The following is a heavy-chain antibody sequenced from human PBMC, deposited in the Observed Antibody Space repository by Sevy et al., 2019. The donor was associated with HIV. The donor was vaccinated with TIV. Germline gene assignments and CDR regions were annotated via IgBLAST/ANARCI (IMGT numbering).Heavy chain of an antibody. V-gene: IGHV3-23*01. Sequence: GGSLRLSFAASGFTFSSYALSWVRQAPGQGLEWVSVTSISGGGTTYYADSVKGRFTISRDNSKNTVYLQMNSLRVEDTAIYYCAKLRGGYCDTTSCYSGDYWGQGTLVTVSS. D-gene: IGHD2-2*01. CDR2: SISGGGTT. J-gene: IGHJ4*02. CDR3: AKLRGGYCDTTSCYSGDY. CDR1: GFTFSSYA.